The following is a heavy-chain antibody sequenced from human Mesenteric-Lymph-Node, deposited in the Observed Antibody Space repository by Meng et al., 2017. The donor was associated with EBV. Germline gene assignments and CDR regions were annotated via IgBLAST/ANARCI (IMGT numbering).Heavy chain of an antibody. CDR1: GAAVISGSHY. D-gene: IGHD3-16*01. J-gene: IGHJ4*02. CDR2: VYYSGTT. CDR3: ARATTWGGGEDY. Sequence: HVVLRESGPGLVKPSATLSLTCTVSGAAVISGSHYWSWIRQPPGKGLEWIGYVYYSGTTDYNPSLKSRVAISVDTSKNQVSLKLYSVTAADTATYYYARATTWGGGEDYWGQGTLVTVSS. V-gene: IGHV4-61*01.